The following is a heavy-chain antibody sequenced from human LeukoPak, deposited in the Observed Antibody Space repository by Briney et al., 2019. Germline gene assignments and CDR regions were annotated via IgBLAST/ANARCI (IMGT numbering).Heavy chain of an antibody. D-gene: IGHD3-3*01. CDR3: ARRAVYCDFWSGYGTYYFDY. CDR1: GGSISSYY. CDR2: IYYNGST. Sequence: SETLSLTCTVSGGSISSYYWSWIRQPPGKGLEWIGYIYYNGSTNYNPSLKSRVTISVDTSKNQFSLKLSSVTAADTAVYYCARRAVYCDFWSGYGTYYFDYWGQGTLVTVSS. J-gene: IGHJ4*02. V-gene: IGHV4-59*01.